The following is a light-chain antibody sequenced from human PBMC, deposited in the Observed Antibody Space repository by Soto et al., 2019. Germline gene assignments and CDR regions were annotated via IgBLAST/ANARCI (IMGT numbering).Light chain of an antibody. CDR2: EVS. V-gene: IGLV2-8*01. CDR1: SSDVGGYNY. Sequence: QSALTQPPSASGSRGQSVTISWTGTSSDVGGYNYVSWYQQHPGKAPKLMIYEVSKRPSGVPDRFSGSKSGNTASLTVSGLQPEDEADYYCSSYAGSNNLGVFGGGTKLTVL. CDR3: SSYAGSNNLGV. J-gene: IGLJ3*02.